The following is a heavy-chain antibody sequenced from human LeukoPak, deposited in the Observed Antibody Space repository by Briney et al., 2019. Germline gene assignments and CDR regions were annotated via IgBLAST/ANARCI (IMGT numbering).Heavy chain of an antibody. CDR2: VYSSGSV. J-gene: IGHJ4*02. CDR1: GGSIAIRNYY. D-gene: IGHD5-12*01. CDR3: ARAGGRDFHFDS. V-gene: IGHV4-39*06. Sequence: SETLSLTCAVSGGSIAIRNYYWAWIRQSPGRGLEWLGSVYSSGSVYYNPSLKSRVTILVDTSKNQFALKLSSVTAADTAFYFCARAGGRDFHFDSWGQGTLVTVSS.